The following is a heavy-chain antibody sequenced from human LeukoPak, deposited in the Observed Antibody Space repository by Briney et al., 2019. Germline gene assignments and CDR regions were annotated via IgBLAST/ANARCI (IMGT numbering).Heavy chain of an antibody. CDR1: GFTFSSYG. CDR2: ISYDGSNK. D-gene: IGHD1-26*01. V-gene: IGHV3-30*18. CDR3: AKDRPAYSGNFGGFDY. Sequence: GGSLRLSCAASGFTFSSYGMHWVRQAPGKGLEWVAVISYDGSNKYYADSVKGRFTISRDNSKNTLYLQMNSLRAEDTAVYYCAKDRPAYSGNFGGFDYWGQGTLVTVSS. J-gene: IGHJ4*02.